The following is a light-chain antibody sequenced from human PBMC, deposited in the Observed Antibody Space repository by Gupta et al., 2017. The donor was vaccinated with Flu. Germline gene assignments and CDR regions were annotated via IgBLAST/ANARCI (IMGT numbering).Light chain of an antibody. CDR1: ALPKRF. Sequence: PGQMARITCSGDALPKRFAYWYQHKSGQAPLLVIYEDSKRPSEIPERFSASSSGTMATLTVSGAQVDDEADYYCYSTDSSGRGVFGGGTKLTV. CDR3: YSTDSSGRGV. CDR2: EDS. V-gene: IGLV3-10*01. J-gene: IGLJ3*02.